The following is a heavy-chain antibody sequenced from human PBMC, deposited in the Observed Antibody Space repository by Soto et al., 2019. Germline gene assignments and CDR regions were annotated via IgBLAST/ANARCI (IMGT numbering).Heavy chain of an antibody. CDR1: GNSVSSNSAA. D-gene: IGHD5-12*01. CDR2: TYYRSKWYN. Sequence: PSQTLSITCAISGNSVSSNSAAWNWTRQSPSRGLDWLGRTYYRSKWYNDYAVSVKSRITINPDTSKNQFSLQLNSVTPEDTAVYYCARGIDLVAMIRGTGWFDSWGKGTLVTGFS. V-gene: IGHV6-1*01. J-gene: IGHJ5*01. CDR3: ARGIDLVAMIRGTGWFDS.